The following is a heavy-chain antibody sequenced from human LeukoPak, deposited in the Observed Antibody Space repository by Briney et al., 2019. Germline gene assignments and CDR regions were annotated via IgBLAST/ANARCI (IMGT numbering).Heavy chain of an antibody. CDR3: ARDEYCGSTSCYSLEGVLDY. CDR1: GFTFSSYG. Sequence: GGSLRLSCAASGFTFSSYGMHWVRQAPGKGLEWVAVISYDGNNKYYADSVKGRFTISRDNSRNTLFLQMNSLRAEDTAMYYCARDEYCGSTSCYSLEGVLDYWGQGTLVTVSS. J-gene: IGHJ4*02. V-gene: IGHV3-30*19. CDR2: ISYDGNNK. D-gene: IGHD2-2*02.